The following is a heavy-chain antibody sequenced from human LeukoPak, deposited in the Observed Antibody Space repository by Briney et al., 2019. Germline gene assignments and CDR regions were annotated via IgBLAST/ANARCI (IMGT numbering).Heavy chain of an antibody. V-gene: IGHV3-23*01. Sequence: PGGSLRLSCAASGFTFCICAMSWVRQAPGKGLEWVSFISGSGGTTYYADSVKGRFTISRDNSKDTLHLQMNSLRVDDTAVYYCAKRDDYSGTYHFWGQGTLVTVSS. CDR3: AKRDDYSGTYHF. CDR1: GFTFCICA. CDR2: ISGSGGTT. J-gene: IGHJ4*02. D-gene: IGHD1-26*01.